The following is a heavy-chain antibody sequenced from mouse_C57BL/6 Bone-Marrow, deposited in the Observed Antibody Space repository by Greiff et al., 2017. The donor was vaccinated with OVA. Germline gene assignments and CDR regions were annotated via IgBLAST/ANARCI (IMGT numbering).Heavy chain of an antibody. CDR3: ASKRVGYDYEDYFAY. D-gene: IGHD2-4*01. Sequence: VQLQQSGAELVKPGDSVKISCKASGYTFTDYYINWVKQRPGQGLEWIGKIGPGSGSTYYNEKIKGKGTLTADKSSSTAYMQLSRLTSEDSAVYFCASKRVGYDYEDYFAYWGQGTTLTVSS. V-gene: IGHV1-77*01. CDR2: IGPGSGST. J-gene: IGHJ2*01. CDR1: GYTFTDYY.